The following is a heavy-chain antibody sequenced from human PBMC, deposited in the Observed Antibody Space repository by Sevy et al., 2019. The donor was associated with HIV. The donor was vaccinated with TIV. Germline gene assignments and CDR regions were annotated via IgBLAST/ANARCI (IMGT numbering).Heavy chain of an antibody. D-gene: IGHD1-26*01. CDR3: ARGKFLGWEQPPPFDC. Sequence: GGSLRLSCAASGFTFSSYAMSWVRQAPGKGPEWVSGISYHGVGTYHVDLVKGRFTISRDNSKNTLYLQMNSLRVEDTATYYCARGKFLGWEQPPPFDCWGHGTLVTVSS. CDR1: GFTFSSYA. CDR2: ISYHGVGT. V-gene: IGHV3-23*01. J-gene: IGHJ4*01.